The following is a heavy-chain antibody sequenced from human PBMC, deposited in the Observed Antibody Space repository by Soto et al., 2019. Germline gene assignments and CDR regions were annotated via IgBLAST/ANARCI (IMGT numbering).Heavy chain of an antibody. Sequence: QVQLVESGGGVVQPGRSLRLSCAASGFTFSSYAMHWVRQAPGKGLEWVAVISYDGSNKYYADSVKGRFTISRDNSKNTLYLQMNSRRAEDTAVYYCARARIAAAGGYYYYYGMDVWGQGTTVTVSS. CDR1: GFTFSSYA. J-gene: IGHJ6*02. V-gene: IGHV3-30-3*01. CDR2: ISYDGSNK. D-gene: IGHD6-13*01. CDR3: ARARIAAAGGYYYYYGMDV.